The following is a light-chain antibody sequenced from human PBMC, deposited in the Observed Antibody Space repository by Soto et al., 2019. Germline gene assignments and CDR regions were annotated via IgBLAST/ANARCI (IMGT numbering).Light chain of an antibody. CDR1: SSVVGSHNR. J-gene: IGLJ1*01. CDR3: SSYTSSSTYV. Sequence: QSVLTQPPPLSRAPGQSVTLSSTGSSSVVGSHNRFSWYQQPPGTAPKLMIYDVSNRPSGVPDRFSGSKSGNTASLTISGLQAEDEADYYCSSYTSSSTYVFGTGTKVTVL. CDR2: DVS. V-gene: IGLV2-18*02.